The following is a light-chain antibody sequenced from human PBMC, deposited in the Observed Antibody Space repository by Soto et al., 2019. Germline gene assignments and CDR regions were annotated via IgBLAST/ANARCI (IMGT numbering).Light chain of an antibody. CDR1: SSNIGNNY. CDR3: GTWDSSLSPWV. J-gene: IGLJ3*02. CDR2: ENN. V-gene: IGLV1-51*02. Sequence: QSVLTQPPSVSAAPGQKVTISCSGSSSNIGNNYVSWYQQLPGTAPKLLIYENNKRPSGIPDRFSGSKSGTSATLGITGLQTGYEADYYCGTWDSSLSPWVFGGGTKVTVL.